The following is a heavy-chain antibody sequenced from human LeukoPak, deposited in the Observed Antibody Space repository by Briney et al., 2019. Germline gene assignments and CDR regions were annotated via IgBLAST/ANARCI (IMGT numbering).Heavy chain of an antibody. J-gene: IGHJ4*02. D-gene: IGHD3-22*01. CDR2: IYYSGST. CDR1: GGSLSSGDYY. Sequence: SETLSLTCTVSGGSLSSGDYYWSWIRQPPGKGLEWIGYIYYSGSTYYNPSLKSRVTISVDTSKNQFSLKLSSVTAADTAVYYCARLGYYDSSGYYYAIDYWGQGTLVTVSS. V-gene: IGHV4-30-4*08. CDR3: ARLGYYDSSGYYYAIDY.